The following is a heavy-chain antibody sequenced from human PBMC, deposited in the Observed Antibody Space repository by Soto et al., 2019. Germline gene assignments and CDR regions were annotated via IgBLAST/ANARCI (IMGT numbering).Heavy chain of an antibody. CDR2: ISGSGGST. Sequence: GGSLRLSCAASGFTFSSYAMSWVRQAPGKGLEWVSAISGSGGSTYYADSVKGRFTISRDNSKNTLYLQMNSLRAEDTAVYYCAKFLMVREPNYYYYGMDVWGQGTTVTVSS. J-gene: IGHJ6*02. D-gene: IGHD3-10*01. CDR3: AKFLMVREPNYYYYGMDV. V-gene: IGHV3-23*01. CDR1: GFTFSSYA.